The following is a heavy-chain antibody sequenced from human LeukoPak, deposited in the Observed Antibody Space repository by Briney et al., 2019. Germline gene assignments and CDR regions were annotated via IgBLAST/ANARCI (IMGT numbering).Heavy chain of an antibody. D-gene: IGHD3-10*01. CDR2: ISSGSSYI. Sequence: GGSLRLSCAASGFTFSSYSMNWVRQAPGKGLEWVSSISSGSSYIYYADSVKGRFTISRDNAKNSLYLQMNSLRAEDTAVYYCARTGYGSGSFSWDYWGQGTLVTVSS. V-gene: IGHV3-21*01. CDR1: GFTFSSYS. J-gene: IGHJ4*02. CDR3: ARTGYGSGSFSWDY.